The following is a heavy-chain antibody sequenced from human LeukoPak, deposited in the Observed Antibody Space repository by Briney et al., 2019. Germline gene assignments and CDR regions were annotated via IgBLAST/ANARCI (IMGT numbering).Heavy chain of an antibody. CDR1: GFTFSSYD. CDR3: ARGFSSGREDAFDI. V-gene: IGHV3-13*01. D-gene: IGHD6-19*01. J-gene: IGHJ3*02. Sequence: GGSLRLSCAASGFTFSSYDMHWVRQAAGKGLEWVSAIGTAGDTYYPGSVKGRFTISRENAKNPLYLQMNSLRAGDTAVYYCARGFSSGREDAFDIWGQGTMVTVSS. CDR2: IGTAGDT.